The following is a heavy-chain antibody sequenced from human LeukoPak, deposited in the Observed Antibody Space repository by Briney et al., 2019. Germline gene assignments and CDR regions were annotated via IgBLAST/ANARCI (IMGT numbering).Heavy chain of an antibody. CDR1: GFTFSSYN. V-gene: IGHV3-21*01. CDR3: ARNGLAANGYFDY. CDR2: ITSGSSYR. Sequence: GGSLRLSCAASGFTFSSYNMNWVRQAPGKGLEWVSSITSGSSYRFYADSVKGRFTISRDNAKNSLYLQMNSLRAEDTAVYYCARNGLAANGYFDYWGQGTLVTVSS. D-gene: IGHD2-8*01. J-gene: IGHJ4*02.